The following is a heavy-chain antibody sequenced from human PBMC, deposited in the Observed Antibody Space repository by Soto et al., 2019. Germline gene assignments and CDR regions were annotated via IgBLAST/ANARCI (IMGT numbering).Heavy chain of an antibody. D-gene: IGHD6-19*01. V-gene: IGHV1-69*13. CDR2: IIPIFGTA. CDR1: GGTFSSYA. Sequence: SVKVSCKASGGTFSSYAISWVRQAPGQGLEWMGGIIPIFGTANYAQKFQGRVTITADESTSTAYMELSSLRSEDTAVYYCARSLGALAVAGMAADYWGQGTLVTVSS. CDR3: ARSLGALAVAGMAADY. J-gene: IGHJ4*02.